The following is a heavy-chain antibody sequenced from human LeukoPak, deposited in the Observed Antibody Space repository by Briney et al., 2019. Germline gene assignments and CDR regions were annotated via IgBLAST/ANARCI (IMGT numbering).Heavy chain of an antibody. CDR3: ARDPSSWHNWFDP. CDR2: IYYSGTT. J-gene: IGHJ5*02. D-gene: IGHD6-13*01. V-gene: IGHV4-39*07. Sequence: SETLSLTYSVSGGSISSNTYYWVWIRQPPGKGLEWIGSIYYSGTTYYNPSLKSRVTISVDTSKNQFSLKLSSVTAADTALYYCARDPSSWHNWFDPWGQGTLVTVSS. CDR1: GGSISSNTYY.